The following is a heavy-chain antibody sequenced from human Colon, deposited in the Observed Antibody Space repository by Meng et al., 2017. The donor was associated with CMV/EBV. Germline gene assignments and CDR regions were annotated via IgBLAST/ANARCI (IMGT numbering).Heavy chain of an antibody. Sequence: GESLKISCAASGFTFSGFAMSWVRQAPGKGREWVSVISGSGGTDRYADSVKGRFTISRDNSENTLFLQMSSLRAEDPAVYYCARHQIRELVPTSIILNLWGQGTMVTVSS. CDR2: ISGSGGTD. CDR1: GFTFSGFA. J-gene: IGHJ3*01. V-gene: IGHV3-23*01. D-gene: IGHD2/OR15-2a*01. CDR3: ARHQIRELVPTSIILNL.